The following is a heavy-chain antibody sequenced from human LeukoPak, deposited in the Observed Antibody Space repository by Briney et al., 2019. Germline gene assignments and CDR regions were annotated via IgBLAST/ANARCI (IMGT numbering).Heavy chain of an antibody. Sequence: SETLSLTSTVSGGSLSSYYWSWIRQPPGKGLEWIGYIYYSGSTNYNPPLKSRVTISVDTSKNQFSLKLSSVTAADTAVYYCARGGDYFDYWGQGTLVTVSS. CDR2: IYYSGST. CDR3: ARGGDYFDY. J-gene: IGHJ4*02. CDR1: GGSLSSYY. V-gene: IGHV4-59*01. D-gene: IGHD3-16*01.